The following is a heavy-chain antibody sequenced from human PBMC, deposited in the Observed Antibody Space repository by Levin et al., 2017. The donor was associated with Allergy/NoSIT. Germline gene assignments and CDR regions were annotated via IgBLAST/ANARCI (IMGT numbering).Heavy chain of an antibody. CDR3: AHTNYDFWSGYVDY. CDR2: IYWNDDK. J-gene: IGHJ4*02. V-gene: IGHV2-5*01. D-gene: IGHD3-3*01. Sequence: SGPTLVKPTQTLTLTCTFSGFSLSTSGAGVGWVRQPPGKALEWLALIYWNDDKRYSPSLKSRLTVTKDASKNQVVLTMTNMDPVDTATYYCAHTNYDFWSGYVDYWGQGTLVTVSS. CDR1: GFSLSTSGAG.